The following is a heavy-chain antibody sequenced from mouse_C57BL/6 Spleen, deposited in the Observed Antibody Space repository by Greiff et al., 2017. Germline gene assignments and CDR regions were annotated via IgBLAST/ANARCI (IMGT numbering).Heavy chain of an antibody. CDR2: IDPNSGGT. D-gene: IGHD1-1*01. CDR1: GYTFTSYW. Sequence: QVQLQQPGAELVKPGASVKLSCKASGYTFTSYWMHWVKQRPGRGLEWIGRIDPNSGGTKYNEKFKSKATLTADKPSSTAYMQLSSLTSEDSAVYYCARTTSVGYTPFFAMDYWGQGTSVTGSS. V-gene: IGHV1-72*01. J-gene: IGHJ4*01. CDR3: ARTTSVGYTPFFAMDY.